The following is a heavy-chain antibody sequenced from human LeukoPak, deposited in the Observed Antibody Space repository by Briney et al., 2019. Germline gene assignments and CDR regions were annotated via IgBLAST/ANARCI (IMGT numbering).Heavy chain of an antibody. CDR2: ISTYTDNT. D-gene: IGHD3-10*01. Sequence: ASVQVSCKASGYTFTSFDLSWVRQAPGRVLEWMGWISTYTDNTNYAQKFQGRVTMTTDTSTSTAYMELRSLRSDDTAVYYCARLDRGGSGSRVIDYWGQGTLVTVSS. J-gene: IGHJ4*02. CDR1: GYTFTSFD. V-gene: IGHV1-18*01. CDR3: ARLDRGGSGSRVIDY.